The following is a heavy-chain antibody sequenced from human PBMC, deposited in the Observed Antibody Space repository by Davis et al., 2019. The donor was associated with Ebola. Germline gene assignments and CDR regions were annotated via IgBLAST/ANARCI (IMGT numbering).Heavy chain of an antibody. CDR3: ARDTPGTFDY. D-gene: IGHD2-15*01. J-gene: IGHJ4*02. CDR1: GFTFSSYA. Sequence: GESLNTSCVASGFTFSSYAMSWVRQAPGKGLEWVSCIIGSGASTYSADFVKRRFTISSDNSKNTPHLQMSSLRAEDTAVYYCARDTPGTFDYWGQGTLVTVSS. CDR2: IIGSGAST. V-gene: IGHV3-23*01.